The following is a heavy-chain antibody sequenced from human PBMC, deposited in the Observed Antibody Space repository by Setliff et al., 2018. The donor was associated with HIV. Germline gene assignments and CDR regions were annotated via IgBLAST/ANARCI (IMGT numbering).Heavy chain of an antibody. V-gene: IGHV1-46*01. CDR1: GYTFSSNY. CDR3: ARDGGDGSGYYYADY. D-gene: IGHD3-22*01. CDR2: INPTGGSA. Sequence: ASVKVSCKASGYTFSSNYMHWVRQAPGQGLEWMGLINPTGGSAAYAEKFRGRVTMTSDTSTNTVYMELRSLRSEETAVFYCARDGGDGSGYYYADYWGQGTLVTVS. J-gene: IGHJ4*02.